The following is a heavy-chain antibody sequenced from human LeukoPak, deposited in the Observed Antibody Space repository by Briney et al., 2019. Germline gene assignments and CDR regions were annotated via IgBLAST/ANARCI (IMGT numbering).Heavy chain of an antibody. D-gene: IGHD1-26*01. V-gene: IGHV3-48*03. CDR3: ARAGIVGATGGDDDAFDI. CDR1: GFTFSNYE. J-gene: IGHJ3*02. Sequence: PGGSLRLSCAASGFTFSNYEMNWVRQAPGKGLEWVSYISDTGSTIYYADSVKGRFTISRDNAKNSLYLQMNSLRAEDTAVYYCARAGIVGATGGDDDAFDIWGQGTMVTVSS. CDR2: ISDTGSTI.